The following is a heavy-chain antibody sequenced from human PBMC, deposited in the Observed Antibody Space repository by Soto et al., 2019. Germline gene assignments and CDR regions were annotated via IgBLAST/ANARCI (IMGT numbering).Heavy chain of an antibody. J-gene: IGHJ3*02. CDR1: GGSVSSGCYC. Sequence: PETLSLACTVSGGSVSSGCYCWSWIRQTPGKGLEGIGYISNIGSTNYTPTLQSRVTISVDTSKSKFSLKLSCVTAADMAVYYCARVPVTTVSRGAFDIWGQGTLVTVSS. CDR2: ISNIGST. CDR3: ARVPVTTVSRGAFDI. V-gene: IGHV4-61*01. D-gene: IGHD4-17*01.